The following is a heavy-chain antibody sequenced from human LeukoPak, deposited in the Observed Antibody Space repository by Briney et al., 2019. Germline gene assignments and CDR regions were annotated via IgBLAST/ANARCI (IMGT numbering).Heavy chain of an antibody. J-gene: IGHJ5*02. CDR1: GFTFSSFD. V-gene: IGHV3-21*01. D-gene: IGHD2-2*01. CDR3: ARADCSGSTCYLRRSWFDP. Sequence: GGSLRLSCAASGFTFSSFDMNWVRQAPGKGLEWVSSFSTSSRYIYYRDPVEGRFTISRDDAKNSLYLQMNSLRVEDTAVYYCARADCSGSTCYLRRSWFDPWGQGTLVTVSS. CDR2: FSTSSRYI.